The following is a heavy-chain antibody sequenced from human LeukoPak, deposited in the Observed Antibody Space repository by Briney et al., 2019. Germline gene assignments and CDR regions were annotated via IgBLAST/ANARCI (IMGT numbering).Heavy chain of an antibody. V-gene: IGHV4-30-2*01. CDR2: IYPRGST. CDR1: GGSISSGSYS. CDR3: ARFSPRAMGNYLDF. J-gene: IGHJ4*02. Sequence: SETLSLTCAVSGGSISSGSYSWSWIRQPPGKGLEWIGYIYPRGSTYYNPSLKSRVIWSLDKSANQFSLNLSSVTAADTAVYYCARFSPRAMGNYLDFWGQGTLVTVSS. D-gene: IGHD7-27*01.